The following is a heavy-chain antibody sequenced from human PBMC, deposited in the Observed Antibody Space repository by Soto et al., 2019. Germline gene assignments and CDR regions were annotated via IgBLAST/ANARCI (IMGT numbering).Heavy chain of an antibody. Sequence: QVHLQQWGAGVLKPSETLSLTCAVSGGSFSGYYWTWIRQIPGKGLEWIGEINQSGNTKYNPSLMSRVTISVDTSRNQFSLTLRSVTAADTAVYYCARPSYALNWDFHYGMQVWGQGTSVTVSS. CDR1: GGSFSGYY. J-gene: IGHJ6*02. CDR3: ARPSYALNWDFHYGMQV. D-gene: IGHD2-2*01. CDR2: INQSGNT. V-gene: IGHV4-34*01.